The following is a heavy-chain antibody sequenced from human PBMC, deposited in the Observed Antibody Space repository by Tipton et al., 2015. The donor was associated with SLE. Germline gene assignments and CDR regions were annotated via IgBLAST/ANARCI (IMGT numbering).Heavy chain of an antibody. CDR3: ARGKLLKYCSSTSCYTGYYYYYMDV. J-gene: IGHJ6*03. CDR1: GFTFSRSW. D-gene: IGHD2-2*01. CDR2: INEYGSEK. Sequence: SLRLSCAASGFTFSRSWMNWVRLAPGKGLEWVANINEYGSEKHYVDSLKERLTISRDNAKKSVYLQMNSLRAEDTAVYYCARGKLLKYCSSTSCYTGYYYYYMDVWGKGTTVTVSS. V-gene: IGHV3-7*01.